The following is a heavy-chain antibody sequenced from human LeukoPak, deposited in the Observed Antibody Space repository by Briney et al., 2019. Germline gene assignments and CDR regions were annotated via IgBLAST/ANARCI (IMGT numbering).Heavy chain of an antibody. CDR1: GFTFSSYG. V-gene: IGHV3-30*02. CDR2: IRYDGSNK. CDR3: AKVRPPFAPAALFDY. J-gene: IGHJ4*02. Sequence: GGSLRLSCAASGFTFSSYGMHWVRQAPGKGLEWVAFIRYDGSNKYYADSVKGRFTISRDNSKNTLYLQMNSLRAEDTAVYYCAKVRPPFAPAALFDYWGQGTLVTVSS. D-gene: IGHD2-2*01.